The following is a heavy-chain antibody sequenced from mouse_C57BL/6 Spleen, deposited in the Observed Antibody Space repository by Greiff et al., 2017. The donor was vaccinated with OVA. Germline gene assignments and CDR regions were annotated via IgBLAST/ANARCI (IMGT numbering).Heavy chain of an antibody. CDR2: ISSGSSTI. Sequence: DVKLVESGGGLVKPGGSLKLSCAASGFTFSDYGMHWVRQAPEKGLEWVAYISSGSSTIYYADTVKGRFTISRDNAKNTLFLQMTSLRSEDTAMYYCARPITTVYAMDYWGQGTSVTVSS. V-gene: IGHV5-17*01. CDR3: ARPITTVYAMDY. D-gene: IGHD1-1*01. CDR1: GFTFSDYG. J-gene: IGHJ4*01.